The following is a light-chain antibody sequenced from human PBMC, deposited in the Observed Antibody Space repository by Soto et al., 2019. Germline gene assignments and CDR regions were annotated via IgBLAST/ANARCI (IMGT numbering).Light chain of an antibody. CDR2: WAS. J-gene: IGKJ2*01. CDR3: QQYYNTPYT. V-gene: IGKV4-1*01. CDR1: QSVLYSSNNKNY. Sequence: DIMMTQSPDSLAVSLGERATINCKSSQSVLYSSNNKNYLTWYQQKPGQPPKLLIYWASTRESGVPDRFSGRGSGTDFTLTISSLQAEDVAVYYCQQYYNTPYTFGQGTKLEIK.